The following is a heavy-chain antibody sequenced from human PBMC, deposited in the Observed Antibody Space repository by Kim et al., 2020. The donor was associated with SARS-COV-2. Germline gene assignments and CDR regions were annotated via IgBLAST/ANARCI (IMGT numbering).Heavy chain of an antibody. Sequence: GGSLRLSCAASGFTFSSYAMHWVRQAPGKGLEWVAVISYDGSNKYYADSVKGRFTISRDNSKNTLYLQMNSLRAEDTAVYYCARDRATTNYYYYYGMDV. CDR3: ARDRATTNYYYYYGMDV. J-gene: IGHJ6*01. CDR2: ISYDGSNK. D-gene: IGHD1-26*01. CDR1: GFTFSSYA. V-gene: IGHV3-30*04.